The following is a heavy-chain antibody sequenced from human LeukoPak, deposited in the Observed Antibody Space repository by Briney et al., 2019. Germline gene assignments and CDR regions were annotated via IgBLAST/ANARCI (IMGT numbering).Heavy chain of an antibody. CDR1: GYSISGGYY. CDR2: IYHSGST. CDR3: ARDRGYDILTGTSPDFDY. Sequence: ASETLSLTCTVPGYSISGGYYWGWIRQPPGKGLEWIGSIYHSGSTYYNPSLKSRVPISVDTSKNQFSLKLSSVTAADTAVYYCARDRGYDILTGTSPDFDYWGQGTLVTVSS. J-gene: IGHJ4*02. V-gene: IGHV4-38-2*02. D-gene: IGHD3-9*01.